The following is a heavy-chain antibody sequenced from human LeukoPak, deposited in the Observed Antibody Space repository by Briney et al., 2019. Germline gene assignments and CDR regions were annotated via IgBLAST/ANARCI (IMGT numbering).Heavy chain of an antibody. D-gene: IGHD3-22*01. CDR3: AIADSYDSSGYYYV. CDR1: GGSISSSNW. Sequence: PSETLSLTCAVSGGSISSSNWWSWVRQPPGKGLEWIGEIYHSGSTNYNPSLKSRVTISVDKSKNQFSLKLSSVTAADTAVYYCAIADSYDSSGYYYVWGQGTLVTVSS. V-gene: IGHV4-4*02. J-gene: IGHJ4*02. CDR2: IYHSGST.